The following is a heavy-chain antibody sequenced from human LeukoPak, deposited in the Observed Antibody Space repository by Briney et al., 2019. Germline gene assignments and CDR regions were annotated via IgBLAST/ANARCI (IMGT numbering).Heavy chain of an antibody. J-gene: IGHJ5*02. D-gene: IGHD5-18*01. Sequence: GGSLRLSCAASGFTFISYSMNWVRQAPGKGLEWVSSISSSSSYIYYADSVKGRFTISRDNAKNSLYLQMNSLRAEDTAVYYCARGPVGTYRYGLSCLDPGGQGTLVTVSS. CDR3: ARGPVGTYRYGLSCLDP. V-gene: IGHV3-21*01. CDR2: ISSSSSYI. CDR1: GFTFISYS.